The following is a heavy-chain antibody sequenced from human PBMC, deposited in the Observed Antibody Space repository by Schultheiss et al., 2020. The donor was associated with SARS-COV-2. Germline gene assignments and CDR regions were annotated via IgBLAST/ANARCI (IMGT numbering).Heavy chain of an antibody. Sequence: ETLSLTCAVYGGSFSGYYWSWIRQPPGKGLEWVSVISGSGGSTYYADSVKGRFTISRDNSKNTLYLQMNSLRGEDTAVYYCARMSRGGYPLDYWGQGTLVTVSS. CDR3: ARMSRGGYPLDY. D-gene: IGHD2-15*01. V-gene: IGHV3-23*01. CDR1: GGSFSGYY. CDR2: ISGSGGST. J-gene: IGHJ4*02.